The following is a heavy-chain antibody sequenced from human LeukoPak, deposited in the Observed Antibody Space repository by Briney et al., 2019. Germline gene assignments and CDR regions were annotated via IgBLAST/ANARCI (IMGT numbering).Heavy chain of an antibody. CDR3: ARAGDDGYNYGHSNFDY. D-gene: IGHD5-18*01. CDR1: GGSFSGYY. Sequence: SETLSLTCAAYGGSFSGYYWSWIRQPPGKGLEWIGEINHSGNTNYNPSLKSRVTISVDTSKNQFSLKLSSVTAADTAVYYCARAGDDGYNYGHSNFDYWGQGTLVTVSS. V-gene: IGHV4-34*01. CDR2: INHSGNT. J-gene: IGHJ4*02.